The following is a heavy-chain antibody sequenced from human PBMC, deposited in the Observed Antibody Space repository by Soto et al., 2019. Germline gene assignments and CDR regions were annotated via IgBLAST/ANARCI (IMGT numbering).Heavy chain of an antibody. D-gene: IGHD2-2*01. CDR1: GGSISSGVYY. J-gene: IGHJ4*02. V-gene: IGHV4-30-2*01. Sequence: LSLTCAVSGGSISSGVYYWSWIRQPPGKGLEWIGYIYHSGRTYYNPSLKSRVTISVDRSKNQFSLKLSSVTAADTAVYYCARVPDYWGQGTLVTVSS. CDR3: ARVPDY. CDR2: IYHSGRT.